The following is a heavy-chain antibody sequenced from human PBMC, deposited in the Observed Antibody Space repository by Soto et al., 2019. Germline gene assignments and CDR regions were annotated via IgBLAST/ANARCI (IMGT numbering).Heavy chain of an antibody. Sequence: PGGSLRLSCAASGFTFSSYAMSWVRQAPGKGLEWVSAISGSGGSTYYADSVKGRFTISRDKSKNTLYLQMNSLRAEDTAVYYCAALAAAGTAPSNYYGMDVWGQGTTVTVSS. CDR2: ISGSGGST. CDR3: AALAAAGTAPSNYYGMDV. J-gene: IGHJ6*02. CDR1: GFTFSSYA. V-gene: IGHV3-23*01. D-gene: IGHD6-13*01.